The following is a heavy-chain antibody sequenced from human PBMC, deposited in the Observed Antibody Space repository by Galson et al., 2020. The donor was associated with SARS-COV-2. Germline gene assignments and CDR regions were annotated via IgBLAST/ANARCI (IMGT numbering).Heavy chain of an antibody. CDR1: GSSFTRYW. D-gene: IGHD2-2*01. CDR2: IYPGDSDT. V-gene: IGHV5-51*01. J-gene: IGHJ4*02. CDR3: ARVPAAATLLDY. Sequence: GASLLISCKGSGSSFTRYWLGWLRQLPGKGLEWMGIIYPGDSDTRYCPSFKGQVTISADKSISTAYLQWSSLKASDTAMYYCARVPAAATLLDYWGQGTLVTVSS.